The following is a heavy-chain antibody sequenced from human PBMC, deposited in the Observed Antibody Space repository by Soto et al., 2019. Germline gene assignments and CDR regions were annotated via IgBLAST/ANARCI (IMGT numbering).Heavy chain of an antibody. CDR3: VRDHIWAFDF. J-gene: IGHJ3*01. CDR2: ISVTSGSI. D-gene: IGHD2-21*01. CDR1: GFTFRDFA. V-gene: IGHV3-48*02. Sequence: EVQLVESGGGLVQPGGSLRISCAASGFTFRDFALNRVRQAPGKGLEWISYISVTSGSIFYADSVKGRFTISRDDGRNLLYLQMNTLRDEDTAVYFCVRDHIWAFDFWGRGTMVTVSS.